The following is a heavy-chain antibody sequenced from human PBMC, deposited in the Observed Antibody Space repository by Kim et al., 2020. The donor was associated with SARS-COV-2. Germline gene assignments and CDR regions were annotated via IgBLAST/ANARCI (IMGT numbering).Heavy chain of an antibody. V-gene: IGHV4-34*01. CDR1: GGSFSGCS. CDR2: INHSGST. D-gene: IGHD6-13*01. Sequence: SETLSLTCAVYGGSFSGCSWSWIRQPPGKGLEWIGEINHSGSTNYNPSLKSRVTISVDTSKNQFSLKLSSVTAADTAVYYCARRTRSAHYYYYYMDVWG. J-gene: IGHJ6*03. CDR3: ARRTRSAHYYYYYMDV.